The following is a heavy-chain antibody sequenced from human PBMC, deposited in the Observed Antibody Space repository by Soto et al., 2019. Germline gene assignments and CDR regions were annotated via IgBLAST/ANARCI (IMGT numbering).Heavy chain of an antibody. Sequence: QVQLVQSGAEVKKPGASVRVSCKASGYTFTNYGISWVRQAPGQGLEWMGWVSGYNGNTNYAQKLRGRVTMTADTSTSTAYMELRTLRSDDTAVYYCARDEGSHGFDSWGQGTLVNVSS. CDR3: ARDEGSHGFDS. J-gene: IGHJ4*02. D-gene: IGHD6-19*01. CDR2: VSGYNGNT. CDR1: GYTFTNYG. V-gene: IGHV1-18*04.